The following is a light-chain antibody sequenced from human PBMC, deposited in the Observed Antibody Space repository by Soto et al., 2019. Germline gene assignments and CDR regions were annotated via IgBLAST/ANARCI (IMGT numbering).Light chain of an antibody. CDR1: SSDVGDYKY. Sequence: QSALTPPASVSGSPGQSITISCTGTSSDVGDYKYVSWYQQHPDKAPKLIIFVNSNRPSGISNRFSASKSGNTASLTISGLQAEDEADYYCSSYTSSDTPYVFGTGTKLTVL. CDR3: SSYTSSDTPYV. J-gene: IGLJ1*01. CDR2: VNS. V-gene: IGLV2-14*01.